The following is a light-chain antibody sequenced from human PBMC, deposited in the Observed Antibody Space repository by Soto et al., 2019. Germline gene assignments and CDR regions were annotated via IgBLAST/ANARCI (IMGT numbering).Light chain of an antibody. CDR2: GAS. CDR1: QSVSSSY. Sequence: EIVLTQSPGTLSLSPGETATLSCRASQSVSSSYLAWYQQKPGQAPRLLIYGASSRATGIPDRFSGSGSGTDFTLTISRLEPEDFAVYYCQQYGSSPRLTFGGGTKVDIK. CDR3: QQYGSSPRLT. V-gene: IGKV3-20*01. J-gene: IGKJ4*01.